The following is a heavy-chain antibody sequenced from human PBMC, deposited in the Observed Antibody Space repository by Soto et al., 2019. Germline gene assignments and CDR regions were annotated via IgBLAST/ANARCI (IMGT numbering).Heavy chain of an antibody. D-gene: IGHD6-19*01. J-gene: IGHJ4*02. CDR3: ARGTRAVAGKRLGPF. Sequence: QVQLVESGGGLVKPGGALRPSCAAAGFTFSGYYMSWIRQAPGKGLEWVSYISSSSSYTNYADSVKGRFTISRDNAKNSLYLHMNSLRAEDTAVYYCARGTRAVAGKRLGPFCGQGTLVTVSS. V-gene: IGHV3-11*06. CDR2: ISSSSSYT. CDR1: GFTFSGYY.